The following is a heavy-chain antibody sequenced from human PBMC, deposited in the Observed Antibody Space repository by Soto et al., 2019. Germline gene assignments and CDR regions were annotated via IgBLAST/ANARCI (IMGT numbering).Heavy chain of an antibody. Sequence: LRLSCAASGFTFSSYAMSWVRQAPGKGLEWVSAISGSGGSTYYADSVKGRFTISRDNSKNTLYLQMNSLRAEDTAVYYCATPTIDILTGYSIQTFYYFDYWGQGTLVTVSS. V-gene: IGHV3-23*01. CDR1: GFTFSSYA. CDR2: ISGSGGST. D-gene: IGHD3-9*01. CDR3: ATPTIDILTGYSIQTFYYFDY. J-gene: IGHJ4*02.